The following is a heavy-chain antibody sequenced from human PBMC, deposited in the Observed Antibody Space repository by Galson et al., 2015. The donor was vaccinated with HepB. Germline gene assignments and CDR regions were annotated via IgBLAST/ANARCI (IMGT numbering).Heavy chain of an antibody. CDR2: IYYSGST. CDR3: ARGNMAADDSPFDY. CDR1: GGSISSYY. V-gene: IGHV4-59*01. D-gene: IGHD5-24*01. Sequence: ETLSLTCTVSGGSISSYYWSWIRQPPGKGLEWIGYIYYSGSTNYNPSLKSRVTISVDTSKNQFSLKLSSVTAADTAVYYCARGNMAADDSPFDYWGQGTLVTVSS. J-gene: IGHJ4*02.